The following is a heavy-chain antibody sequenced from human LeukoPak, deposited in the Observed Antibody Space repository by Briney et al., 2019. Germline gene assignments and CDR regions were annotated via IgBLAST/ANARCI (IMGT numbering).Heavy chain of an antibody. D-gene: IGHD6-19*01. CDR2: ISGSGGST. J-gene: IGHJ5*02. CDR3: AKDPLYSSAPNWFDP. CDR1: GFTVSSNY. Sequence: GGSLRLSCAASGFTVSSNYMSWVRQAPGKGLEWVSAISGSGGSTYYADSVKGRFTISRDNSKNTLYLQMNSLRAEDTAVYYCAKDPLYSSAPNWFDPWGQGTLVTVST. V-gene: IGHV3-23*01.